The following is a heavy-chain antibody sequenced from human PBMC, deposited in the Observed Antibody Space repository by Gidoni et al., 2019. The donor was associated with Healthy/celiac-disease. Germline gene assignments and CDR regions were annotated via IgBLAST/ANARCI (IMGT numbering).Heavy chain of an antibody. J-gene: IGHJ6*02. D-gene: IGHD6-25*01. CDR3: ARDNAAYYGMDV. Sequence: EVQLVESGGGLVQPGGSLRLSCAASGFTFSSYDMHWVRQATGKGLEWVSAIGTAGDSYYPGSVKGRFTISRENAKNSLYLQMNSLRAGDTAVYYCARDNAAYYGMDVWGQGTTVTVS. CDR1: GFTFSSYD. V-gene: IGHV3-13*04. CDR2: IGTAGDS.